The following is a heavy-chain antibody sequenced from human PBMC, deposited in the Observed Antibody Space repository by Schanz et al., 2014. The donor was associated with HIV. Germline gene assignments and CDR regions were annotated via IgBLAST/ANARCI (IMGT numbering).Heavy chain of an antibody. CDR3: AKDKSRHTYSSSSIFDP. D-gene: IGHD6-13*01. CDR1: GFTFSSYA. CDR2: ISGSGGST. V-gene: IGHV3-23*04. J-gene: IGHJ5*02. Sequence: VQLVESGGGLVQPGGSLRLSCAASGFTFSSYAMSWVRQAPGKGLEWVSAISGSGGSTYYADSVNGRFTISRDNSKNTLYLQMNSLRPEDTAVYYCAKDKSRHTYSSSSIFDPWGQGTLVTVSS.